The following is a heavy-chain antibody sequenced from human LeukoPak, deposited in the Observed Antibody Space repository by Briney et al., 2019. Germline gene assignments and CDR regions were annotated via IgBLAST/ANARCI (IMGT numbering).Heavy chain of an antibody. CDR2: INHSGST. V-gene: IGHV4-34*01. J-gene: IGHJ4*02. D-gene: IGHD2-2*02. CDR1: GGSFSGYY. Sequence: SETLSLNCAVYGGSFSGYYWSWIRQPPGKGLEWIGEINHSGSTNYNPSLKSRVTISVDTSKNQFSLKLSSVTAADTAVYYCARREYCSSTSCYTKKGALDYWGQGTLVTVSS. CDR3: ARREYCSSTSCYTKKGALDY.